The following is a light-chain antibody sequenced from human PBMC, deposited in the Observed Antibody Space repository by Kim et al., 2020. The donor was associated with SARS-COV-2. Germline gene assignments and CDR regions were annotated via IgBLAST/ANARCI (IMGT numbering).Light chain of an antibody. CDR1: QSISSY. CDR2: GTS. J-gene: IGKJ2*03. V-gene: IGKV1-39*01. CDR3: QQSYSTLYS. Sequence: SAFVGDRVTITCRASQSISSYLNWYQQKPGKAPELLICGTSSLQSGVPSRFSGSGSETEFTLTINSLQPEDFATYYCQQSYSTLYSFGQGTKLEI.